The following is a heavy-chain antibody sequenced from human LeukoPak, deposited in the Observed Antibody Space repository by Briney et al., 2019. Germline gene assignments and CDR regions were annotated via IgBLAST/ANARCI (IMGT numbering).Heavy chain of an antibody. D-gene: IGHD2-15*01. CDR3: ARGGLGYCSGGSCYSGEFDY. Sequence: ASVKVSCKASGYTFTSYDINWVRQATGQGLEWMGWMNPNSGNTGYAQKLQGRVTMTRNTSISTAYMELSSLRSKDTAVYYCARGGLGYCSGGSCYSGEFDYWGQGTLVTVSS. CDR1: GYTFTSYD. J-gene: IGHJ4*02. V-gene: IGHV1-8*01. CDR2: MNPNSGNT.